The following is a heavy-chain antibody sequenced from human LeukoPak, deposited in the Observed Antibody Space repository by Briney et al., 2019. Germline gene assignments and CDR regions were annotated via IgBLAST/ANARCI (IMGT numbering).Heavy chain of an antibody. V-gene: IGHV3-21*01. CDR1: GFTFSSYS. Sequence: GGSLRLSCAASGFTFSSYSMNWVRQAPGKGLEWVSSISSSSSYIYYADSVKGRFTISRDNAKNSLYLQMNSLRAEDKAVYYCARASYYYDSSGYTDYWGQGTLVTVSS. D-gene: IGHD3-22*01. J-gene: IGHJ4*02. CDR3: ARASYYYDSSGYTDY. CDR2: ISSSSSYI.